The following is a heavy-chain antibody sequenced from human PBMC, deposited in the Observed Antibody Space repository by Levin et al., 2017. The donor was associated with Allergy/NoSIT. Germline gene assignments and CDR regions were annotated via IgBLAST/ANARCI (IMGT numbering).Heavy chain of an antibody. Sequence: CAASGFTFDDYAMHWVRQAPGKGLEWVSGISWNSGSIGYADSVKGRFTISRDNAKNSLYLQMNSLRAEDTALYYCAKDMASSGWYYFDYWGQGTLVTVSS. CDR2: ISWNSGSI. V-gene: IGHV3-9*01. CDR1: GFTFDDYA. J-gene: IGHJ4*02. D-gene: IGHD6-19*01. CDR3: AKDMASSGWYYFDY.